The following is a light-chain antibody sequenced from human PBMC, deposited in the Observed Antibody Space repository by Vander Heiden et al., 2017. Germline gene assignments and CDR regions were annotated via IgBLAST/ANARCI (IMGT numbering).Light chain of an antibody. CDR2: DDS. CDR3: QVCDSSSDHVV. Sequence: SYVLTQPPSVFVAPGQTARITVGGNNIGSKSVHWYQQKPGQAPLLIVYDDSDRPSGIPERFSGSNSGNTATLTISRVEAGDEADYYCQVCDSSSDHVVFGGGTKLTVL. CDR1: NIGSKS. J-gene: IGLJ2*01. V-gene: IGLV3-21*02.